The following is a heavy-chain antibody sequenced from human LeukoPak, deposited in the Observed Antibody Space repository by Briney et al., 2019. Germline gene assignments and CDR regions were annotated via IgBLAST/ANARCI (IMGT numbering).Heavy chain of an antibody. J-gene: IGHJ4*02. D-gene: IGHD3-10*01. Sequence: PGGSLRLSCAASGFTFSSCAMSWIRQAPGKGLEWLSYISGSSAYTNYADSVKGRFTISRDNAKNSLYLQMNSLRAEDTAVYYCARISGSGSYYGPFDYWGQGTLVTVSS. CDR2: ISGSSAYT. CDR3: ARISGSGSYYGPFDY. CDR1: GFTFSSCA. V-gene: IGHV3-11*03.